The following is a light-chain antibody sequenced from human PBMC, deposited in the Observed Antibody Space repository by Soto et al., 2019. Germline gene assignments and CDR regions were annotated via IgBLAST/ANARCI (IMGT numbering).Light chain of an antibody. CDR1: QSISSW. CDR3: QQYNSYSRP. V-gene: IGKV1-5*03. Sequence: DIQMTQSPSTLSASVGDRVTITCRASQSISSWLAWYQQKPGKAPKLLIYKASSLESGVPSRFSGSGSGTEFTLTISSPQPDDFATYYCQQYNSYSRPFGQGTKLEIK. CDR2: KAS. J-gene: IGKJ2*01.